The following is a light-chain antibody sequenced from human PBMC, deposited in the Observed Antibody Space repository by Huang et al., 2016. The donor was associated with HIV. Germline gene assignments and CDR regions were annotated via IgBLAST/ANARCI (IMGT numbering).Light chain of an antibody. CDR3: QQYGGSPRT. CDR2: GAS. CDR1: QRVTNNY. Sequence: EIVLTQSPGTLSLSPGERATLACRASQRVTNNYLAWYQQKPGQAPRLVIYGASSRATGIPDRFSGSGSGTDFTLTISRLEPDDFVVYYCQQYGGSPRTFGQGTKLEIK. J-gene: IGKJ2*01. V-gene: IGKV3-20*01.